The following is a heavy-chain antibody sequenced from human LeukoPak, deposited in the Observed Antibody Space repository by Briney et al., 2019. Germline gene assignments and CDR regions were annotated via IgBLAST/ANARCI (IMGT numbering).Heavy chain of an antibody. CDR3: ARDSVLLWFGELSSYFDY. V-gene: IGHV1-2*02. CDR1: GYTFTDYY. Sequence: ASVRVSCKASGYTFTDYYMHWVRQAPGQGLEWMGWLNPNSGDTNYAQKFQGRVSMTRDSSISTAYMDLSDLRSDDTAVYYCARDSVLLWFGELSSYFDYWGQGTLVTVSS. CDR2: LNPNSGDT. J-gene: IGHJ4*02. D-gene: IGHD3-10*01.